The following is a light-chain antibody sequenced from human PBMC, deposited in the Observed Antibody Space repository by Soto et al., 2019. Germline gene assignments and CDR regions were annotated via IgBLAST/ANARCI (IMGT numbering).Light chain of an antibody. CDR1: QSVSSSY. Sequence: EIVLTQSPGTLSLSPGERATLSCRASQSVSSSYLAWYQQKPGQAPRLLIYGTSSRATAITDRFSGSGSGTDFTLTSSRLEPEDFAVYYCQQYGSSSWTFGQGTKVEIK. V-gene: IGKV3-20*01. J-gene: IGKJ1*01. CDR2: GTS. CDR3: QQYGSSSWT.